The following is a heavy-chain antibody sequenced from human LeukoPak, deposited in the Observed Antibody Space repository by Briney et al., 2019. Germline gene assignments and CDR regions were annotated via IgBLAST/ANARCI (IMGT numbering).Heavy chain of an antibody. D-gene: IGHD3-3*01. J-gene: IGHJ4*02. CDR3: ARVKRFLADY. V-gene: IGHV4-59*01. Sequence: SETLSLTCTVSGDSISGYYWSWFRQPPGKRLEWVGYIYYSGTTNYNPSLKSRVTISVDTSKNQFSLKLSSVTAADTAVYYCARVKRFLADYWGQGTLVTVSS. CDR1: GDSISGYY. CDR2: IYYSGTT.